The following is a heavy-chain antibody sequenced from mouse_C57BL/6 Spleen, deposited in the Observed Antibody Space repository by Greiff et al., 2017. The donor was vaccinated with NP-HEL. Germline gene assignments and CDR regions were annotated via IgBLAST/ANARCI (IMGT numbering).Heavy chain of an antibody. CDR2: IYPGDGDT. D-gene: IGHD1-1*01. J-gene: IGHJ1*03. V-gene: IGHV1-80*01. Sequence: QVQLQQSGAELEKPGASVKISCKASGYAFSSYWMNWVKQRPGKGLEWIGQIYPGDGDTNYNGKFKGKATLTADKSSSTAYMQLSSLTSEDSAVYFCARSLSTTVVVHYWYFDVWGTGTTVTVSS. CDR1: GYAFSSYW. CDR3: ARSLSTTVVVHYWYFDV.